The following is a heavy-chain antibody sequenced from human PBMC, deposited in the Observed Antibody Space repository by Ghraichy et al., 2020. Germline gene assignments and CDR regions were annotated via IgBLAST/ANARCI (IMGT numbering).Heavy chain of an antibody. CDR2: INPNSGGT. CDR1: GYTFTGYY. Sequence: ASVKVSCKASGYTFTGYYMHWVRQAPGQGLEWMGWINPNSGGTNYAQKFQGRVTMTRDTSISTAYMELSRLRSDDTAVYYCARADYCSGGSCYSENWFDPWGQGTLVTVSS. J-gene: IGHJ5*02. D-gene: IGHD2-15*01. CDR3: ARADYCSGGSCYSENWFDP. V-gene: IGHV1-2*02.